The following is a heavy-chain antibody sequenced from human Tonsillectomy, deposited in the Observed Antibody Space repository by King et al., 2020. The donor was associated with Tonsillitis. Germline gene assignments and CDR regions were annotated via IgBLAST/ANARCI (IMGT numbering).Heavy chain of an antibody. CDR3: ARLDIAMFKGYYYYGMDV. CDR1: GYSFTSYW. CDR2: IDPSDSHT. J-gene: IGHJ6*02. Sequence: VQLVESGAEVKKPGESLRISCKGSGYSFTSYWINWVRQMPGKGLEWMGRIDPSDSHTNYSPSFQGHVTISADKSISTAYLQWSSLKASDTAMYYCARLDIAMFKGYYYYGMDVWGQGTTVTVSS. V-gene: IGHV5-10-1*03. D-gene: IGHD5-18*01.